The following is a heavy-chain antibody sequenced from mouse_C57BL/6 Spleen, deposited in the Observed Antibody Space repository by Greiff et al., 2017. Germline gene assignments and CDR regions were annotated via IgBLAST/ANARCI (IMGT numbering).Heavy chain of an antibody. CDR2: IYPGDGDS. CDR3: ATYYSNYLFAY. J-gene: IGHJ3*01. CDR1: GYAFSSYW. V-gene: IGHV1-80*01. D-gene: IGHD2-5*01. Sequence: QVQLQQSGAELVKPGASVKISCKASGYAFSSYWMNWVKQRPGQGLEWIGQIYPGDGDSNYHGKFKGKATLTADKSSITAYMQLSSLTSEDSSVYFGATYYSNYLFAYWGQGTLVTVSA.